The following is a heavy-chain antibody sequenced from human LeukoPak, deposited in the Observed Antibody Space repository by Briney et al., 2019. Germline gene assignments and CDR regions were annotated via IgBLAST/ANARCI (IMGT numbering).Heavy chain of an antibody. V-gene: IGHV4-39*02. J-gene: IGHJ6*03. CDR3: ARDRIAARPGYYYYYMDV. CDR2: IYYSGST. Sequence: SETLSLTCTVSGGSISSSSYYWGWIRQPPGKGLEWIGSIYYSGSTYYNPSLKSRVTISVDTSKNQISLKLSSVTAADTAVYYCARDRIAARPGYYYYYMDVWGKGTTVTVSS. CDR1: GGSISSSSYY. D-gene: IGHD6-6*01.